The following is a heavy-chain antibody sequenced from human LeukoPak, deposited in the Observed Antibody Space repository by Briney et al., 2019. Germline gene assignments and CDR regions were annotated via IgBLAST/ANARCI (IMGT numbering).Heavy chain of an antibody. CDR1: GFTFSSYS. J-gene: IGHJ4*02. CDR3: ATPPGRQYYYDSSGFVDY. Sequence: GGSLRLSCAASGFTFSSYSMNWVRQAPGKGLEWVSSISSSSSYIYYADSVKGRFTISRDNAKNSLYQQMNSLRAEDTAVYYCATPPGRQYYYDSSGFVDYWGQGTLVTVSS. V-gene: IGHV3-21*01. CDR2: ISSSSSYI. D-gene: IGHD3-22*01.